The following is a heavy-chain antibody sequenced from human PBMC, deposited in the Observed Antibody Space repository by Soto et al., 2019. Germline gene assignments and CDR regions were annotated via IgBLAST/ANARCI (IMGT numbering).Heavy chain of an antibody. CDR3: AKDSRNYDFWSGSAFDY. CDR2: ISGSGGST. D-gene: IGHD3-3*01. CDR1: GFTFSSYA. Sequence: GGSLRLSCAASGFTFSSYAMSWVRQAPGKGLEWVSAISGSGGSTYYADSVKGRFTISRDNSKNTLYLQMNSLRAEDTAVYYCAKDSRNYDFWSGSAFDYWGQGTLVTVSS. J-gene: IGHJ4*02. V-gene: IGHV3-23*01.